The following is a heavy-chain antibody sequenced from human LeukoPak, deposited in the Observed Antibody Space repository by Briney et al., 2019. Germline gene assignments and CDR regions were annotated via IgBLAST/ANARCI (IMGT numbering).Heavy chain of an antibody. CDR1: GFTFSTYS. V-gene: IGHV3-21*01. Sequence: PGGSLRLSCATSGFTFSTYSMNWVRLAPGKGLEWVSSISPSGTYIYYADSLKDRFTVSRDNAKSSLHLQMNSLRAEDTALYYCARGCGGNCYLNDYWGQGTLVTVSS. J-gene: IGHJ4*02. D-gene: IGHD2-15*01. CDR2: ISPSGTYI. CDR3: ARGCGGNCYLNDY.